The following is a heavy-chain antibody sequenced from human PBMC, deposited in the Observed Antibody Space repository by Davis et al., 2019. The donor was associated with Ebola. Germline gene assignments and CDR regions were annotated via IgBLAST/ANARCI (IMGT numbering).Heavy chain of an antibody. Sequence: ASVKVSCKASGYTFTSYDINWVRQATGQGLEWMGWMNPNSGNTGYAQKFQGRVTMTRNTSISTAYMELSSLRSEDTAVYYCARGQTGSGWYFYYYGMDVWGQGTTVTVSS. CDR1: GYTFTSYD. CDR3: ARGQTGSGWYFYYYGMDV. D-gene: IGHD6-19*01. J-gene: IGHJ6*02. V-gene: IGHV1-8*01. CDR2: MNPNSGNT.